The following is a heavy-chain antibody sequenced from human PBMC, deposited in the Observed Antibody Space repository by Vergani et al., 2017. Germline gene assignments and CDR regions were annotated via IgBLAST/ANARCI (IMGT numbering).Heavy chain of an antibody. CDR3: AGLEIVAEMATPISAFDL. Sequence: QLQLQESGPGLVKPSETLSLTCTVSGGSISSSSYYWGWIRQPPGKGLEWIGSIYYSGSTYYNPSLKSRVTISVDTSKNQFSLKLSSVTAADTAVYYCAGLEIVAEMATPISAFDLWGQGTMVTVSS. V-gene: IGHV4-39*01. CDR2: IYYSGST. J-gene: IGHJ3*01. CDR1: GGSISSSSYY. D-gene: IGHD5-24*01.